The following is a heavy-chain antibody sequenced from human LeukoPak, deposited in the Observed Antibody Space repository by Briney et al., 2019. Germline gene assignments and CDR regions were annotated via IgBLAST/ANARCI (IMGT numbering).Heavy chain of an antibody. CDR1: GFTFSSYC. Sequence: GGSLRLSRAASGFTFSSYCMSWVRQAPGKGLEWVANIKQDGSEKYYVDSVKGRFTISRDNAKNSLYLQMNSLRAEDTAVYYCARDEGNYYDSSGSLYFQHWGQGTLVTVSS. J-gene: IGHJ1*01. CDR3: ARDEGNYYDSSGSLYFQH. V-gene: IGHV3-7*01. D-gene: IGHD3-22*01. CDR2: IKQDGSEK.